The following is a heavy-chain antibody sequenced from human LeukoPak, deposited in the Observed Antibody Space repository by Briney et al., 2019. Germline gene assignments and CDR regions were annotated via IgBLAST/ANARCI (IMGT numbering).Heavy chain of an antibody. CDR2: MNPNSGNT. V-gene: IGHV1-8*01. CDR1: GYTFTSYD. CDR3: ARRYDFWSGYQLYYYYGMDV. Sequence: ASVKVSCKASGYTFTSYDINWVRQATAQGLEWRGCMNPNSGNTGYAQKFQGRVTMTRNTSISTAYMELSSLRSEDTAVYYCARRYDFWSGYQLYYYYGMDVWGQGTTVTVSS. D-gene: IGHD3-3*01. J-gene: IGHJ6*02.